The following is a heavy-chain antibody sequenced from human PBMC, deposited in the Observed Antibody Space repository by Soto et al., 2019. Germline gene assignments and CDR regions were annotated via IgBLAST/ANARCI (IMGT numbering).Heavy chain of an antibody. CDR3: AKDCSITSCYNDY. V-gene: IGHV3-23*01. CDR2: ISGRGGST. Sequence: VGSLRLSCAASGFTFSSYAMSWVHQAPGKGLEWVSAISGRGGSTYYADSVKRRFTISRDDSKNTLYLQMNSLRAEDTDVYYCAKDCSITSCYNDYWGQGTLVTVSS. CDR1: GFTFSSYA. J-gene: IGHJ4*02. D-gene: IGHD2-2*02.